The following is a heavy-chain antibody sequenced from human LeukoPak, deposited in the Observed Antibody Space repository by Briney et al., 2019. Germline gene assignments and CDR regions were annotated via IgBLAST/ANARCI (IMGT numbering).Heavy chain of an antibody. CDR2: IYYSGST. CDR1: GGSISSGGYY. CDR3: AREAGSGSYYPFDY. V-gene: IGHV4-31*03. J-gene: IGHJ4*02. Sequence: SQTLSLTCTVSGGSISSGGYYWSWIRQHPGKGLEWIGYIYYSGSTYYNPSLKSRVTISVDTSKYQFSLKLSSVTAADTAVYYCAREAGSGSYYPFDYWGQGTLVTVSS. D-gene: IGHD3-10*01.